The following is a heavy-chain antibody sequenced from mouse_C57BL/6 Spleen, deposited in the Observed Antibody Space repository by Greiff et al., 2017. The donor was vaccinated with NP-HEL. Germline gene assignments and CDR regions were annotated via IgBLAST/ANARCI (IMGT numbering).Heavy chain of an antibody. J-gene: IGHJ1*03. CDR3: ARGNWDEYFDV. CDR1: GYSITSGYY. CDR2: ISYDGSN. Sequence: DVQLQESGPGLVKPSQSLSLTCSVTGYSITSGYYWNWIRQFPGNKLEWMGYISYDGSNNYNPSLKNRISITRDTSKNQFFLKLNSVTTEDTATYYCARGNWDEYFDVWGTGTTVTVSS. D-gene: IGHD4-1*01. V-gene: IGHV3-6*01.